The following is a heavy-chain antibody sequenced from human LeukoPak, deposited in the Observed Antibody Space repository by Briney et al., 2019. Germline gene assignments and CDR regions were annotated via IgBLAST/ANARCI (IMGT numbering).Heavy chain of an antibody. V-gene: IGHV3-23*01. CDR2: ISGSGPST. Sequence: GGSLRLSCVASGFTFNNYAMSWVRQAPGKGLEWVSSISGSGPSTDYTDAVKGRFIISRDKSKNTLHLQMNSLRAEDTAVYYCAKWELLLYDAFDIWGQGTMVTVSS. CDR3: AKWELLLYDAFDI. J-gene: IGHJ3*02. CDR1: GFTFNNYA. D-gene: IGHD1-26*01.